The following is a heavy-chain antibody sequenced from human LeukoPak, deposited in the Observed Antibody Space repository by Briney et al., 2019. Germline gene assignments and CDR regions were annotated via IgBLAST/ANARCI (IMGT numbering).Heavy chain of an antibody. CDR1: GFTFSTYW. D-gene: IGHD5-12*01. CDR3: ARGDGYAQRD. V-gene: IGHV3-7*01. J-gene: IGHJ4*02. CDR2: IRQDGSKI. Sequence: GGSLRLSCAASGFTFSTYWMSWVRQAPGKGLEWVANIRQDGSKIYYVDSVKGRFTISRDNAKNTLYLQMNSLRVEDTAVYYCARGDGYAQRDWGQGTLVTVPS.